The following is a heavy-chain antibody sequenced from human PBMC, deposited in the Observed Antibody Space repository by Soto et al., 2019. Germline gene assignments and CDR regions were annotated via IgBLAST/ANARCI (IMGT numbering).Heavy chain of an antibody. CDR2: INPNSGGT. CDR3: ARARGVVVPAAGNYYYYYGMDV. CDR1: GYTFTGYY. J-gene: IGHJ6*02. V-gene: IGHV1-2*04. D-gene: IGHD2-2*01. Sequence: VASVKVSCKASGYTFTGYYMHWVRQAPGQGLEWMGWINPNSGGTNYAQKFQGWVTMTRDTSISTAYMELSRLRSDDTAVYYCARARGVVVPAAGNYYYYYGMDVWGQGTTVTVSS.